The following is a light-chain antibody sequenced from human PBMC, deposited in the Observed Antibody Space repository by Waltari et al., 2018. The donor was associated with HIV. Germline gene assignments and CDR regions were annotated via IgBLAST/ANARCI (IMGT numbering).Light chain of an antibody. CDR2: EVN. CDR3: SSYAGRNTLL. Sequence: QSALTQPPSASGSPGPSVTIPCPGTSSPVGGYGSVSWYQQHPGKAPQLMISEVNKRPSGVPDRFSGSRSGNTASLTVSGLQAEDEAHYYCSSYAGRNTLLFGGGTKLTVL. V-gene: IGLV2-8*01. CDR1: SSPVGGYGS. J-gene: IGLJ2*01.